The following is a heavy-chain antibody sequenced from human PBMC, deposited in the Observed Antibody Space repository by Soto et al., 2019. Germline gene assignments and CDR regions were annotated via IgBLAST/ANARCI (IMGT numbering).Heavy chain of an antibody. V-gene: IGHV3-30*18. Sequence: QVQLVESGGDVVQPGGSLRLSCAGSGFTFTNYGMHWVRQAPGKGLEWVALTSYDGRNKYYADSVKGRFTNSRDNSKNTLYLQMNSLGAEDTAVYYCAKESSPPYCGGGSCYLGGWGYWGQGTLVTVSS. CDR2: TSYDGRNK. CDR1: GFTFTNYG. CDR3: AKESSPPYCGGGSCYLGGWGY. J-gene: IGHJ4*02. D-gene: IGHD2-15*01.